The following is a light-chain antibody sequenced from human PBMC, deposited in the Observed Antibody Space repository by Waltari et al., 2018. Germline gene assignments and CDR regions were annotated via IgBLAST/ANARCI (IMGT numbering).Light chain of an antibody. CDR2: WAS. CDR3: QQYYTSPIT. J-gene: IGKJ5*01. V-gene: IGKV4-1*01. Sequence: DIVMTQSPDSLAVSLGERATINCKSSQSVVYSSNNKNYLAWYQQKPGQPPKLIIYWASTRESGVPDRFSGSGSGTDFTLTISSLQAEDVAVYYCQQYYTSPITFGQGTRLEIK. CDR1: QSVVYSSNNKNY.